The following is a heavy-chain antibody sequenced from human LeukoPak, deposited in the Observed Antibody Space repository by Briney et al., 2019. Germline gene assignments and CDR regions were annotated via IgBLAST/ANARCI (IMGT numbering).Heavy chain of an antibody. CDR3: ARASYCSGGSCYGRPHFDY. J-gene: IGHJ4*02. V-gene: IGHV4-39*07. CDR1: GGSISSSSYY. Sequence: SETLSLTCTVSGGSISSSSYYWGWIREPPGKGLEWIGSIYYSGRTYYNPSLKSRVTISVDTSKNQFSLKLSSVTAADTAVYYCARASYCSGGSCYGRPHFDYWGQGTLVTVSS. D-gene: IGHD2-15*01. CDR2: IYYSGRT.